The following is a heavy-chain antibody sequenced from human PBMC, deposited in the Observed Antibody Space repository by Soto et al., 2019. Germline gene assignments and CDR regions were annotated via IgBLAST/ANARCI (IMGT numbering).Heavy chain of an antibody. Sequence: QITLKESGPTLVKPTQTLTLTCTFSGFSLSTSGVGVGWIRQPQGKALEWLALIYWDDDKRYSPSLKSRLTITKDTSKNQVVLTMTNMDPVDTATYYCAHSTSTRHYDFWSGPRPDVWGQGTTVTVSS. CDR2: IYWDDDK. CDR1: GFSLSTSGVG. J-gene: IGHJ6*02. V-gene: IGHV2-5*02. D-gene: IGHD3-3*01. CDR3: AHSTSTRHYDFWSGPRPDV.